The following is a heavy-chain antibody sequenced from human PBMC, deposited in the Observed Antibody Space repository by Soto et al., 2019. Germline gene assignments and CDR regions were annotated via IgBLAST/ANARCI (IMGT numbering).Heavy chain of an antibody. D-gene: IGHD5-18*01. J-gene: IGHJ5*02. CDR3: TTRKGWIQLWFVA. Sequence: GGSLRLSCAASGFTFSNAWMSWVRQAPGKGLEWVGRIKSKTDGGTTDYAAHVKGRFTISRDDSKNTLHLQMNSLKTEDTAVYYCTTRKGWIQLWFVAWGQGTLVTVSS. CDR1: GFTFSNAW. CDR2: IKSKTDGGTT. V-gene: IGHV3-15*01.